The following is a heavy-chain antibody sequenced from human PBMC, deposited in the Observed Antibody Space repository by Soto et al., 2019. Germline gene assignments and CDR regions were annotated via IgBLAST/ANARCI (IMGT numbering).Heavy chain of an antibody. CDR2: IYPGNSDS. CDR1: GYSFTNYW. J-gene: IGHJ6*02. Sequence: PGESLKISCQGSGYSFTNYWIGWVRQMPGKGLEWMGIIYPGNSDSRYGPSFRGQVSFSADKSINTAYLHWSSLKASDTAIYYCATSLAAAGYAYGMDVWGQGTTVTVSS. CDR3: ATSLAAAGYAYGMDV. D-gene: IGHD6-13*01. V-gene: IGHV5-51*01.